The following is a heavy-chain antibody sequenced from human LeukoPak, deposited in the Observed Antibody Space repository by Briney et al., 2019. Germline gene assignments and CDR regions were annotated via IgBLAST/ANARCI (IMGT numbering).Heavy chain of an antibody. CDR2: VYYSGST. Sequence: SQTLSLTCTVSGGSISSGGEYWSWIRHLPEKGLEWIGYVYYSGSTYYNPSLESRITMSVDTSENQFSLKLTSVTAGDTAVYYCAREKTAYYYDRSGFSEGAFHVWGQGTMVTVSS. CDR1: GGSISSGGEY. V-gene: IGHV4-31*03. J-gene: IGHJ3*01. D-gene: IGHD3-22*01. CDR3: AREKTAYYYDRSGFSEGAFHV.